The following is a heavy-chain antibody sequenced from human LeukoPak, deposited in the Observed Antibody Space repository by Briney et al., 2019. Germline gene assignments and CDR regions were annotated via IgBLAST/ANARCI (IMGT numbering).Heavy chain of an antibody. Sequence: SVKVACKASGDTFDSHALSWVRQAPGQGLEWMGAIIPMYGTSNYAQKFQGRVAIIADKSTSTAYMELNSLTSEDTAVYYCAIAQNNHGYVYFGMDVCGKGTSVTVSS. V-gene: IGHV1-69*06. CDR2: IIPMYGTS. D-gene: IGHD5-12*01. CDR3: AIAQNNHGYVYFGMDV. J-gene: IGHJ6*04. CDR1: GDTFDSHA.